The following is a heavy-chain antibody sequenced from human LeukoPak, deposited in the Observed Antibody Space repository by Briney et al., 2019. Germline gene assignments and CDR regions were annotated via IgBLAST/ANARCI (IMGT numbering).Heavy chain of an antibody. CDR3: ARGYCSSTSCYIFDY. CDR1: GGSISSGSYY. V-gene: IGHV4-61*02. CDR2: IYTSGST. J-gene: IGHJ4*02. Sequence: SETLSLTCTVSGGSISSGSYYWSWIRQPAGKGLEWIGRIYTSGSTNYNPSLKGRVTISVDTSKNQFSLKLSSVTAADTAVYYCARGYCSSTSCYIFDYWGQGTLVTVSS. D-gene: IGHD2-2*01.